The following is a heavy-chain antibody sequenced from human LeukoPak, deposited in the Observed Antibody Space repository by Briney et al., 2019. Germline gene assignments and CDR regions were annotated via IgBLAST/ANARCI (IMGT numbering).Heavy chain of an antibody. V-gene: IGHV1-46*01. J-gene: IGHJ4*02. Sequence: GASVKVSCKASGYTFTSYYMHWVRQAPGQGLEWMGIINPSGGSTSYAQKFQGRVTMTRDTSTSTVYMELSSLRSEDTAVYYCARGGSSGYSPFTFDYWGQGTLVTVSS. CDR3: ARGGSSGYSPFTFDY. CDR2: INPSGGST. CDR1: GYTFTSYY. D-gene: IGHD3-22*01.